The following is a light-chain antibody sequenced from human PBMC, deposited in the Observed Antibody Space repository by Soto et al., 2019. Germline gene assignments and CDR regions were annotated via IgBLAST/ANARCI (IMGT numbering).Light chain of an antibody. Sequence: SYELTQPPSVSVSPGQTASITCSGEKLGDKYVSWYQQNRGQSPVLVIYQDNKRPSGIPERFSGSNSGNKATLTISVTQAIDEATYYCQAWDSSTAVFGGGTKVTV. CDR2: QDN. J-gene: IGLJ3*02. V-gene: IGLV3-1*01. CDR3: QAWDSSTAV. CDR1: KLGDKY.